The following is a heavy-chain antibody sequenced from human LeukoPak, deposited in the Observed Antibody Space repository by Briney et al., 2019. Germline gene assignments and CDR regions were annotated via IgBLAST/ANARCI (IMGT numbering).Heavy chain of an antibody. D-gene: IGHD3-10*01. CDR2: IIPIFGTA. CDR3: ARGDYYGSGSYAYVFDI. Sequence: ASVKVSSKPSGGTLSSYAISWVPQAPRQGLEWMGGIIPIFGTANYAQKFQGRVTITADKSTSTAYIELSSLRSEDTAVYYCARGDYYGSGSYAYVFDIWGQGTMVTVSS. V-gene: IGHV1-69*06. J-gene: IGHJ3*02. CDR1: GGTLSSYA.